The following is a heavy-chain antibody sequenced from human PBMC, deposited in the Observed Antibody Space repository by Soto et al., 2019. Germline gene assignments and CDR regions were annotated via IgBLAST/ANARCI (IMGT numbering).Heavy chain of an antibody. V-gene: IGHV3-30-3*01. J-gene: IGHJ4*02. CDR2: ISYDGSNK. D-gene: IGHD3-3*01. CDR3: ATVTYYDFWSGYYKFVDY. CDR1: GFTFSSYA. Sequence: QVQLVESGGGVVQPGRSLRLSCAASGFTFSSYAMHWVRQAPGKGLEWVAVISYDGSNKYYADSVKGRFTISRDNSKNTLYLQMNSLRAEDTAVYYCATVTYYDFWSGYYKFVDYWGQGTLVTVSS.